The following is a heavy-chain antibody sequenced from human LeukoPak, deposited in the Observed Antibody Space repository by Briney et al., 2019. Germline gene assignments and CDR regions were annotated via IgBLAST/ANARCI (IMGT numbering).Heavy chain of an antibody. J-gene: IGHJ3*02. V-gene: IGHV3-74*01. CDR3: AARFRDGLDI. CDR2: IASDGSST. CDR1: GLTFSSSW. Sequence: GGSLRLSCVASGLTFSSSWVHWVRQAPGKGLVWVSRIASDGSSTSYADSVKGRFAISRDNAKNTVYLQMNSLRAEDTAVYYCAARFRDGLDIWGQGTMVTVSS.